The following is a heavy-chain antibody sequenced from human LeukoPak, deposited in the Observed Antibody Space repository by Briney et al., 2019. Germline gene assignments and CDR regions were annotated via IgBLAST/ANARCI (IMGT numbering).Heavy chain of an antibody. CDR3: ARVAGGGHGAFDI. CDR1: GGSISSYY. CDR2: IYYSGST. Sequence: SETLSLTCTVSGGSISSYYWSWIRQPPGQGLEWIGYIYYSGSTNYNPSLKSRVTISVDTSKNQFSLKLSSVTAADTAVYYCARVAGGGHGAFDIWGQGTMVTVSS. V-gene: IGHV4-59*01. J-gene: IGHJ3*02. D-gene: IGHD6-13*01.